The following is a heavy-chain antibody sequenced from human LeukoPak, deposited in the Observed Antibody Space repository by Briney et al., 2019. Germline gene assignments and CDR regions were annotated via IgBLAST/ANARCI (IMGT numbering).Heavy chain of an antibody. CDR1: GFIFSDYW. J-gene: IGHJ3*02. Sequence: PGGSLRLSCAVSGFIFSDYWMSWVRQAPGKGLEWVANIKQDGSEKYYVDSVKGRFTISRDNAKNSLYLQMNSLRAEGTAVYYCAREEIDFAFDIWGQGTMVTVSS. D-gene: IGHD3-3*01. CDR3: AREEIDFAFDI. V-gene: IGHV3-7*01. CDR2: IKQDGSEK.